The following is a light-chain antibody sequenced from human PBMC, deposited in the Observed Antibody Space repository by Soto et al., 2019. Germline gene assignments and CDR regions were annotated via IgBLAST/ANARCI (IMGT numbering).Light chain of an antibody. CDR3: CSYLHTNSWV. V-gene: IGLV2-23*01. CDR2: EGN. CDR1: SSVGLNFDA. Sequence: QSALTQAASVSGSPGQSVTISCTGTSSVGLNFDAVSWYQHRPGQAPKLIIYEGNKRPSGVSNRFSASRSDNMASLTVSGLQAEDEAHYYCCSYLHTNSWVFGGGTKLTVL. J-gene: IGLJ3*02.